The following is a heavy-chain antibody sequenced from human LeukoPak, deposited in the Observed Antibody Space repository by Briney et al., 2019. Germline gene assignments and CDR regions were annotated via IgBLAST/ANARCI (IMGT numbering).Heavy chain of an antibody. D-gene: IGHD2-2*01. J-gene: IGHJ6*02. Sequence: AGGSLRLSCAASGLTFSNYAMTWVRQAPGKGLEWVSTISGGGGSTYYADSVKGRFAISRDNSKNTLSLQMISLRADDTAVYYCARSSSTSSYYYYGMDVWGQGTTVTVSS. V-gene: IGHV3-23*01. CDR1: GLTFSNYA. CDR2: ISGGGGST. CDR3: ARSSSTSSYYYYGMDV.